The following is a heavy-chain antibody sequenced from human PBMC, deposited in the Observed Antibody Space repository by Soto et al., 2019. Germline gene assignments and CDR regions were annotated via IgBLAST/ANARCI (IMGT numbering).Heavy chain of an antibody. CDR1: RYTFTSYD. CDR3: AREKSGYYDY. D-gene: IGHD1-26*01. Sequence: QVQLVQSGAEVKKPGASVKVSCKASRYTFTSYDISWVRQATGQGLEWMGWMNPNSGNTGYAQKFQGRVTMSGNTSISTAYMELSILRSQDTAVYYCAREKSGYYDYWGQGTLVTVSS. V-gene: IGHV1-8*01. CDR2: MNPNSGNT. J-gene: IGHJ4*02.